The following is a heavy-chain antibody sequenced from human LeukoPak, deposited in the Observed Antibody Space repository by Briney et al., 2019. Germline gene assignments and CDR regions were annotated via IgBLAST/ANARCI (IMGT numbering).Heavy chain of an antibody. CDR3: AREGGKIAVAGYYFDY. V-gene: IGHV3-23*01. D-gene: IGHD6-19*01. CDR1: GFTFSSYA. J-gene: IGHJ4*02. CDR2: ISGSGGST. Sequence: PGGSLRLSCAASGFTFSSYAMSWVRQAPGKGLEWVSAISGSGGSTYYADSVKGRFTISREDSKNTLYPQMNSLRAEDTAVYYCAREGGKIAVAGYYFDYWGQGTLVTVSS.